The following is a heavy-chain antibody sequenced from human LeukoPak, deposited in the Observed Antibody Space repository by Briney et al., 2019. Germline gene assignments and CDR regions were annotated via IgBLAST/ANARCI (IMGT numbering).Heavy chain of an antibody. D-gene: IGHD1-26*01. CDR3: AKIAFSGSYYGGFDY. V-gene: IGHV3-30*18. CDR2: ISYDGNNK. Sequence: GGSLRLSCAASGFTFSSHGMHWVRQAPGRGLEWVAVISYDGNNKYYADSVKGRFTISRDNSKSALYLQVNSLRAEDTAVYYCAKIAFSGSYYGGFDYWGQGTLVTVSS. J-gene: IGHJ4*02. CDR1: GFTFSSHG.